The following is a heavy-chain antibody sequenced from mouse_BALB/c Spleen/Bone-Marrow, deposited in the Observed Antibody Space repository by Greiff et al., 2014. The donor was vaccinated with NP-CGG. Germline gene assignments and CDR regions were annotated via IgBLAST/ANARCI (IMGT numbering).Heavy chain of an antibody. Sequence: VQLQQSGVELVKPGASVKLSCTASGFNIKDTYIRWVKQRPEQGLEWIGRIDPANGNTKYDPKFQGKATITTDTSSNTAYLQLSSLTSEDTAVYYCAQGYDWAMDYWGQGTSVTVSS. J-gene: IGHJ4*01. CDR1: GFNIKDTY. CDR2: IDPANGNT. D-gene: IGHD2-14*01. V-gene: IGHV14-3*02. CDR3: AQGYDWAMDY.